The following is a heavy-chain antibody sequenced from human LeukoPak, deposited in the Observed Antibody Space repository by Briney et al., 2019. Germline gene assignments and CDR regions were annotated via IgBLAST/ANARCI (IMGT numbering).Heavy chain of an antibody. CDR2: ISYDGSNK. Sequence: GRSLRLSRAASGFTFSSYAMHWVRQAPGKGLEWVAVISYDGSNKYYADSVKGRFTISRDNSKNTLYLQMNSLRAEDTAVYYCAREDRDYDILTGYYSRGMDVWGKGTTVTVSS. CDR3: AREDRDYDILTGYYSRGMDV. J-gene: IGHJ6*04. CDR1: GFTFSSYA. V-gene: IGHV3-30*04. D-gene: IGHD3-9*01.